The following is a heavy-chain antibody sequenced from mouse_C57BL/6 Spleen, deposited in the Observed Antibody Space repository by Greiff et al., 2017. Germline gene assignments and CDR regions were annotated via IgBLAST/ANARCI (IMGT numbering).Heavy chain of an antibody. CDR3: ARRAYGNYVGV. D-gene: IGHD2-1*01. Sequence: VQLQQSGAELARPGASVKLSCKASGYTFTSYGISWVKQRTGQGLEWIGEIYPRSGNTYYNEKFKGKATLTADKSSSTAYMELRSLTSEDSAVYFCARRAYGNYVGVWGQGTTLTVSS. V-gene: IGHV1-81*01. J-gene: IGHJ2*01. CDR1: GYTFTSYG. CDR2: IYPRSGNT.